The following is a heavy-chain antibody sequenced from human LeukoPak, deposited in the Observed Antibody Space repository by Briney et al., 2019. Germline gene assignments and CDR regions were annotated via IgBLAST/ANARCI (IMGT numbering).Heavy chain of an antibody. D-gene: IGHD1-26*01. CDR2: ISSSGSTI. V-gene: IGHV3-11*04. CDR1: GFTFSDYY. J-gene: IGHJ4*02. CDR3: ARVNSPLWELARLGVYYFDY. Sequence: PGGSLRLSCAASGFTFSDYYMSWIRQAPGKGLEWVSYISSSGSTIYYADSVKGRFTISRDNAKNSLYLQMNSLRAEDTAVYYCARVNSPLWELARLGVYYFDYWGQGTLVTVSS.